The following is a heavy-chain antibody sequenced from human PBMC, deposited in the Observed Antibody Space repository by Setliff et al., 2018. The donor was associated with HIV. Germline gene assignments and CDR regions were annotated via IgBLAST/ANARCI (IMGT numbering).Heavy chain of an antibody. Sequence: GGSLRLSCAASHFTFSTYAMTWVRQAPGKGLEWVSSISGTGGSTYYADSVKGRCTISTDNPKNTVYLQMNSLRAEETAVYYCAKSLNPKVVTVIDSWGQGTLVTVSS. CDR3: AKSLNPKVVTVIDS. J-gene: IGHJ4*02. V-gene: IGHV3-23*01. CDR1: HFTFSTYA. CDR2: ISGTGGST. D-gene: IGHD2-15*01.